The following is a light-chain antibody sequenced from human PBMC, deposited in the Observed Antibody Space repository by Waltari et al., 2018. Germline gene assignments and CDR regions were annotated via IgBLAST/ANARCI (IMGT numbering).Light chain of an antibody. J-gene: IGKJ3*01. CDR2: AAS. CDR3: QQYYSYPFT. V-gene: IGKV1-8*01. Sequence: AIRITQSPSSLSASTGDRVTITCRASQGISSYLAWYQQKPGKAPKLLIYAASTLQSVVPSRCSGSGSVTDFTLTISCLQSEDFATYYCQQYYSYPFTFGPGTKVDIK. CDR1: QGISSY.